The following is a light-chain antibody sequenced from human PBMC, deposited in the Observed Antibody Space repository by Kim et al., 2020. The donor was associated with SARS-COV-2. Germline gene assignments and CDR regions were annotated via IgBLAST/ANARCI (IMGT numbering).Light chain of an antibody. CDR3: APWDDSLNGPV. J-gene: IGLJ3*02. Sequence: GQRFTLSSCGSSSTIGSNYVHWYQQLPGTAPKLLVFSYNQRPSGVPDRFSASKSGTSASLAISGLQFEDEADYYCAPWDDSLNGPVFGGGTQLTVL. CDR2: SYN. CDR1: SSTIGSNY. V-gene: IGLV1-44*01.